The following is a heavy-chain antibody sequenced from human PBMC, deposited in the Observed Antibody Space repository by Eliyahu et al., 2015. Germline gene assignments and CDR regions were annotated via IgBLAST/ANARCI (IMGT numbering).Heavy chain of an antibody. CDR1: GGSINSGXXY. Sequence: QVQLQESGPGLVKPSQTLSLTCXVSGGSINSGXXYWSWIRQHPGKGLEWIGYIYYSGXTYYNPPLKSRVTISVDTSKNQFSLRLNSVTAADTAVYYCARDGSYYYDSSGSPHAFDIWGQGTMVTVSS. J-gene: IGHJ3*02. V-gene: IGHV4-31*03. CDR2: IYYSGXT. D-gene: IGHD3-22*01. CDR3: ARDGSYYYDSSGSPHAFDI.